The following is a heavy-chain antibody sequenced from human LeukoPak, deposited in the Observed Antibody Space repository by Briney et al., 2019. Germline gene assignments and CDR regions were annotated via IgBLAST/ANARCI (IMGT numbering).Heavy chain of an antibody. CDR2: INPSGGST. V-gene: IGHV1-46*01. CDR1: GYTFTSYY. CDR3: ARDSRPGNSVRVAAFDI. Sequence: ASVKVSCKASGYTFTSYYMHWVRQAPGQGLEWMGIINPSGGSTSYAQKFQGRVTMTRDMTTSTVYMELSSLRSEDTAVYYCARDSRPGNSVRVAAFDIWGQGTMVTVSS. D-gene: IGHD4-23*01. J-gene: IGHJ3*02.